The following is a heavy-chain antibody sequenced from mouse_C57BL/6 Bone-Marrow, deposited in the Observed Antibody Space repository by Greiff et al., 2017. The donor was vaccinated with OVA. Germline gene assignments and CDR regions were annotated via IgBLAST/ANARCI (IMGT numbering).Heavy chain of an antibody. Sequence: VQLVESGPGLVAPSQSLSITCTVSGFSLTSYGLDWVRQPPGKGLEWLGAIWGGGSTNYNSALMSRLSISKDNSKSQVFLKMNRLQTEDTAMYYGAKRDGGVYWYFDVWGTGTTVTVSS. V-gene: IGHV2-9*01. J-gene: IGHJ1*03. CDR3: AKRDGGVYWYFDV. CDR2: IWGGGST. D-gene: IGHD3-3*01. CDR1: GFSLTSYG.